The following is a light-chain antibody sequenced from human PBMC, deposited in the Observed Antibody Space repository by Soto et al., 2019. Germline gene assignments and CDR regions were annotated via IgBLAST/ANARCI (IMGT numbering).Light chain of an antibody. J-gene: IGKJ2*01. V-gene: IGKV1-39*01. CDR1: QTIGKN. Sequence: DIQMTQSPSSLSASVGDRVTITCRASQTIGKNLNWYQQEPGKAPKLLIYAASTLQSGVPSRFIGSASGTDFTLTISGLQSEDFAIYFCQQTYNSSPYTFGQGTKLEIK. CDR2: AAS. CDR3: QQTYNSSPYT.